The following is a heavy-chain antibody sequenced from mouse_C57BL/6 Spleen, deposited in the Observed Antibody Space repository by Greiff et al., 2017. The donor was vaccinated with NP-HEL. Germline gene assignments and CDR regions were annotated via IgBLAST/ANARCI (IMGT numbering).Heavy chain of an antibody. D-gene: IGHD2-3*01. CDR2: ISYDGSN. J-gene: IGHJ3*01. CDR1: GYSITSGYY. V-gene: IGHV3-6*01. Sequence: VQLKESGPGLVKPSQSLSLTCSVTGYSITSGYYWNWIRQFPGNKLEWMGYISYDGSNNYNPSLKNRISITRDTSKNQFFLKLNSVTTEDTATYYGARKEDYDGYPAWFAYWGQGTLVTVSA. CDR3: ARKEDYDGYPAWFAY.